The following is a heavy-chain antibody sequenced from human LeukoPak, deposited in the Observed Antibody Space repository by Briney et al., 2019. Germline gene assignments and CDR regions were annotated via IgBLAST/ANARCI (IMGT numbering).Heavy chain of an antibody. CDR3: ARHRMYYYDSSGRGVADAFNI. J-gene: IGHJ3*02. CDR2: IYYSGST. V-gene: IGHV4-39*01. CDR1: GGSISSSSYY. Sequence: SETLSLTCTVSGGSISSSSYYWGWIRQPPGKGLEWIGSIYYSGSTYYNPSLKSRVTISVDTSKNQFSLKLSSVTAADTAVYYCARHRMYYYDSSGRGVADAFNIWGQGTMVTASS. D-gene: IGHD3-22*01.